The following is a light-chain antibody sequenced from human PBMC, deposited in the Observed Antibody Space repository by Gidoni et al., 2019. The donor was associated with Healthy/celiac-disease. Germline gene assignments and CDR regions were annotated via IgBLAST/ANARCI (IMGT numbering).Light chain of an antibody. V-gene: IGLV1-40*01. CDR2: GNS. CDR1: SSHIGAGYD. J-gene: IGLJ1*01. Sequence: QSVLTQPPSVSGAPGQRVTISCTGSSSHIGAGYDVHWYQQLPGTAPKPLIYGNSNRPSGVPDRFSGSKSGTSASLAITGLQAEDEADYYCQSYDSSRAVFGTGTKVTVL. CDR3: QSYDSSRAV.